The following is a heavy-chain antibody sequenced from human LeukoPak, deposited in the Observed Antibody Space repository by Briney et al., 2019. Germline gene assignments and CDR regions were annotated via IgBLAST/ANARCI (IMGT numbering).Heavy chain of an antibody. D-gene: IGHD6-13*01. CDR2: INPNSGGT. CDR3: ARDFWPHSSSWSGGSY. Sequence: EASVKVSCKASGYTFTGYYMHWVRQAPGQGLEWMGWINPNSGGTNYAQNFQGRVTMTRDTSISTAYMELSRLRSDDTAVYYCARDFWPHSSSWSGGSYWGQGTLVTVSS. J-gene: IGHJ4*02. V-gene: IGHV1-2*02. CDR1: GYTFTGYY.